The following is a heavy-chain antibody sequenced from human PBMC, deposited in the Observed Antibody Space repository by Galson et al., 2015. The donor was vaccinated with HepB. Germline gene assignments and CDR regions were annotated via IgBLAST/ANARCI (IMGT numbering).Heavy chain of an antibody. Sequence: SVTVSCKASGGTFSSYGISWVRQAPGQGLEWMGWISAYNGNTNYAQKLQGRVTMTTDTSTSTAYMELRSLRSDDTAVYYCARGPARSVGASVPRFDYWGQGTLVTVSS. CDR1: GGTFSSYG. D-gene: IGHD1-26*01. J-gene: IGHJ4*02. CDR3: ARGPARSVGASVPRFDY. CDR2: ISAYNGNT. V-gene: IGHV1-18*01.